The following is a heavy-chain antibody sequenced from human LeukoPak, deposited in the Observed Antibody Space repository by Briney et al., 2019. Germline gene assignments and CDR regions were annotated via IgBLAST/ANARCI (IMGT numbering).Heavy chain of an antibody. Sequence: PGGSLRLSCAASGFTFSSYAMSWVRQAPGKGLEWVSAISGSGGSTYYADSVKGRFTISRENSKNTLYLQMNSLRAEDTAVYYXXXXXXXXXXXXXCYPPGSYWGQGTLVTVSS. CDR1: GFTFSSYA. J-gene: IGHJ4*02. CDR2: ISGSGGST. D-gene: IGHD2-15*01. CDR3: XXXXXXXXXXXXCYPPGSY. V-gene: IGHV3-23*01.